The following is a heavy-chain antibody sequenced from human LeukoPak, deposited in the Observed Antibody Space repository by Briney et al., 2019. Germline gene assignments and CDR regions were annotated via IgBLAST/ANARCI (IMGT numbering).Heavy chain of an antibody. V-gene: IGHV1-2*02. CDR2: INPNSGGT. Sequence: ASVKVSCKASGYTFTCYYMHWVRQAPGQGLEWMGWINPNSGGTNYAQKFQGRVTMTRDTSISTAYMELSRLRSDDTAVYYCARDGSGGGGYFDYWGQGTLVIVSS. CDR3: ARDGSGGGGYFDY. J-gene: IGHJ4*02. D-gene: IGHD6-19*01. CDR1: GYTFTCYY.